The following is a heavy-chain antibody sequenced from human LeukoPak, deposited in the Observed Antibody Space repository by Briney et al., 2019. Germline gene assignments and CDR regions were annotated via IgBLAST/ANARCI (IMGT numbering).Heavy chain of an antibody. D-gene: IGHD1-26*01. CDR1: DGSISSSSYY. V-gene: IGHV4-61*05. CDR2: IYYTGST. CDR3: ARGGNYWPQWWFDP. Sequence: SETLSLTCTVSDGSISSSSYYWGWIRQPPGKGLEWIGYIYYTGSTSYNPSLKSRVTMSLDASKNQFSLELNSVTPADTAVYYCARGGNYWPQWWFDPWGRGTLVSVSS. J-gene: IGHJ5*02.